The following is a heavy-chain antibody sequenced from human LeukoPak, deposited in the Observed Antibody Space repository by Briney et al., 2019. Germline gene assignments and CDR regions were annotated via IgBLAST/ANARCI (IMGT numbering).Heavy chain of an antibody. CDR2: INPSGGST. CDR3: AREPVVVPVAFKVDGMDV. Sequence: ASVKVSCKATGYTFTSHYMHWMRQAPGQGLEWMGIINPSGGSTSYAQKFQDRVTMTRDTSTSTVYMELSSLRSEDTAVYYCAREPVVVPVAFKVDGMDVWGQGTTVTVSS. V-gene: IGHV1-46*01. CDR1: GYTFTSHY. J-gene: IGHJ6*02. D-gene: IGHD2-2*01.